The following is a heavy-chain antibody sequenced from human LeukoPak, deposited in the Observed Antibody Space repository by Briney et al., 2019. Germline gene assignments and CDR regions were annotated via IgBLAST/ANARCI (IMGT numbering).Heavy chain of an antibody. D-gene: IGHD5-24*01. J-gene: IGHJ4*02. CDR2: ISSSGSTI. Sequence: GGSLRHSRAASGFTFSSYEMNWVRQAPGKGLEWVSYISSSGSTIYYADSVKGRFTISRDNAKNSLYLQMNSLRAEDTAVYYCARWLQYPFDYWGQGTLVTVSS. CDR3: ARWLQYPFDY. V-gene: IGHV3-48*03. CDR1: GFTFSSYE.